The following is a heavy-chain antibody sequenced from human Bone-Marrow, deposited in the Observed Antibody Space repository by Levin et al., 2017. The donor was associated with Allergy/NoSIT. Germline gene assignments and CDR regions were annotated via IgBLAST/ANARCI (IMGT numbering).Heavy chain of an antibody. D-gene: IGHD6-25*01. CDR2: IHFTGTT. CDR1: GGSISNQS. J-gene: IGHJ6*02. CDR3: AKDKGSARVYGMDV. V-gene: IGHV4-59*11. Sequence: SQTLSLTCSVSGGSISNQSWSWIRQTPGKGLQWIGYIHFTGTTNYNPSLKSRVTISLDMSKKEVSLELKSVTAADAAIYFCAKDKGSARVYGMDVWGQGTTVTVAS.